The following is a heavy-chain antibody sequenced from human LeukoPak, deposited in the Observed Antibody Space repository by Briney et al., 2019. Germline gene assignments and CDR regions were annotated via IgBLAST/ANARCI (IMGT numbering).Heavy chain of an antibody. J-gene: IGHJ4*02. Sequence: GGSLRLSCVASGFTVSSNYMSWVRQAPGKGLEWVSVIYSGSSTYYAESVKGRFTISRNTSKNTLYLQMNSLRADDTAVCYCARDRSSGWYVYDYWGQGTLVTVSS. V-gene: IGHV3-53*01. CDR1: GFTVSSNY. D-gene: IGHD6-19*01. CDR2: IYSGSST. CDR3: ARDRSSGWYVYDY.